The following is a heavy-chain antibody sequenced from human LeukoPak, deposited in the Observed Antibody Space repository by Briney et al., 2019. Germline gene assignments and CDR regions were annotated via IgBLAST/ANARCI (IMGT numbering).Heavy chain of an antibody. CDR1: GCTFSSYG. V-gene: IGHV3-33*01. J-gene: IGHJ4*02. Sequence: GGSLRLSCAASGCTFSSYGMHWVRQAPGKGLEWVAVIWYDGSNKYYADSVKGRFTISRDNSKNTLYLQMNSLRAEDTAVYYCARDGEILTGYYQGLIDYWGQGTLVTVSS. CDR3: ARDGEILTGYYQGLIDY. CDR2: IWYDGSNK. D-gene: IGHD3-9*01.